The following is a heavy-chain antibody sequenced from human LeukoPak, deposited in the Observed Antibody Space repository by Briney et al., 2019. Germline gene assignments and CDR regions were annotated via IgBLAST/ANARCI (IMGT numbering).Heavy chain of an antibody. CDR1: GGSISSYY. Sequence: PSETLSLTCTVSGGSISSYYWSWIRQPAGKGLEWIGRIYSSGSTKYNPSLKSRVTMSVDTSKNQFSLNLSSVTATDTAFYYCARDHGGRGFDYWGQGTLITVSS. J-gene: IGHJ4*02. CDR2: IYSSGST. CDR3: ARDHGGRGFDY. V-gene: IGHV4-4*07.